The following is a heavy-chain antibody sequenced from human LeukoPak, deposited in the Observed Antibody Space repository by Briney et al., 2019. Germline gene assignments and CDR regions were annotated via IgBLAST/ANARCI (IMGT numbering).Heavy chain of an antibody. CDR1: GYTFTSYG. CDR3: ARPKGFPRYSSGWYED. J-gene: IGHJ4*02. D-gene: IGHD6-19*01. V-gene: IGHV1-18*01. CDR2: ISAYNGNT. Sequence: ASVKVSCKASGYTFTSYGISWVRQAPGQGLEWMGWISAYNGNTNYAQKLQGRVTMTTDTSTSTAYMELRSLRSDDTAVYYCARPKGFPRYSSGWYEDWGQGTLVTVSS.